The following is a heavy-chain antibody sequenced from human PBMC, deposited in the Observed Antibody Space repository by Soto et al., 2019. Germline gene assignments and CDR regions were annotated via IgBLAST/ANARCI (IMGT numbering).Heavy chain of an antibody. CDR2: IYYSGST. CDR3: ARSRSYYDFWSGYYTPYYFDY. V-gene: IGHV4-59*01. Sequence: PSETLSLTCTVSGCSISSYYWSWIRQPPGKGLEWIGYIYYSGSTNYNPSLKSRVTISVDTSKNQFSLKLSSVTAADTAVYYCARSRSYYDFWSGYYTPYYFDYWGQGTLVTVSS. CDR1: GCSISSYY. J-gene: IGHJ4*02. D-gene: IGHD3-3*01.